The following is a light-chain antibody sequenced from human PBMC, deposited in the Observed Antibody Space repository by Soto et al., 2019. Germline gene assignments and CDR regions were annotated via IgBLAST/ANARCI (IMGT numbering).Light chain of an antibody. CDR3: QQRSNWPPEVT. CDR2: DAS. CDR1: QSVRSS. J-gene: IGKJ3*01. V-gene: IGKV3-11*01. Sequence: EIVLTQSPDTLSLSPGERATLSCRASQSVRSSLAWYQQKPGQAPRLLIYDASNRATGIPARFSGSGSGTDFPPTISSLEPEDFAVYYCQQRSNWPPEVTFGPGTKVDIK.